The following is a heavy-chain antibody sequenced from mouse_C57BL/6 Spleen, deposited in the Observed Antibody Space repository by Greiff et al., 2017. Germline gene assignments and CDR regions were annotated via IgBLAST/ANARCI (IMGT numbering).Heavy chain of an antibody. CDR3: ARKRLDSAMGY. CDR2: IDPSDSYT. V-gene: IGHV1-69*01. Sequence: QVQLQQPGAELVMPGASVKLSCKASGYTFTSYWMHWVKQRPGQGLEWIGEIDPSDSYTNYNQKFKCKSTLTVDKSSSTADMQLSSLTSEDSAVYYCARKRLDSAMGYWGQGTSVTVSS. CDR1: GYTFTSYW. J-gene: IGHJ4*01.